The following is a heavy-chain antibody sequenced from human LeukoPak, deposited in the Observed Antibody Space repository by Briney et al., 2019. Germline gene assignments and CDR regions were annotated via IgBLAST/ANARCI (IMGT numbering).Heavy chain of an antibody. CDR3: ARGRSIAARPGYFQH. D-gene: IGHD6-6*01. Sequence: GASVKVSCKASGSTFTGYYMHWVRQAPGQGLEWMGIINPSGGSTSYAQKFQGRVTMTRDTSTSTVYMELNSLRSEDTAVYYCARGRSIAARPGYFQHWGQGTPVTVSS. V-gene: IGHV1-46*01. CDR1: GSTFTGYY. J-gene: IGHJ1*01. CDR2: INPSGGST.